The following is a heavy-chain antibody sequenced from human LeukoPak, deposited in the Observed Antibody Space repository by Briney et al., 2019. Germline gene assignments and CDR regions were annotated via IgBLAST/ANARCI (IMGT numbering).Heavy chain of an antibody. D-gene: IGHD2-15*01. V-gene: IGHV4-59*12. Sequence: SETLSLTCTVFGGSISSYYWSWIRQPPGKGLEWIGFIYHIGSTNYNPSLKSRVTMSVDTSKNQFSLKLSSVTAADTAVYYCARGRYCSADICSGGDAFDIWGQGTMVSVSS. CDR1: GGSISSYY. J-gene: IGHJ3*02. CDR3: ARGRYCSADICSGGDAFDI. CDR2: IYHIGST.